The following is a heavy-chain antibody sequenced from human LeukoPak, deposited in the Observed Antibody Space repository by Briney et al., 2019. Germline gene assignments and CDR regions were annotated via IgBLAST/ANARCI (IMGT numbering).Heavy chain of an antibody. CDR3: ARGMKDSSGWPRKLDP. CDR2: IYYSGST. Sequence: KPSETLSLTCTVSDGSISSYYWSWIRQPPGKGLEWIGYIYYSGSTNYNPSLKSRVTISVDTSKNQFSLKLSSVTAADTAVYYCARGMKDSSGWPRKLDPWGQGTLVTVSS. CDR1: DGSISSYY. J-gene: IGHJ5*02. V-gene: IGHV4-59*08. D-gene: IGHD6-19*01.